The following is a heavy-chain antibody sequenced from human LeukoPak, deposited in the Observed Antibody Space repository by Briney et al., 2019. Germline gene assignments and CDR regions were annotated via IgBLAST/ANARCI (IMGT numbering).Heavy chain of an antibody. J-gene: IGHJ4*02. V-gene: IGHV5-51*01. CDR2: IYPGDSDT. Sequence: GESLKISFKGSGYRFTNYWIAWVRPMPGKGLEWMGIIYPGDSDTTYSPSFQGQITFSADRSISTAYLQWSSLKASDTAMYYCARRRNVYYFDYWGQGTLVTVSS. CDR3: ARRRNVYYFDY. CDR1: GYRFTNYW. D-gene: IGHD1-1*01.